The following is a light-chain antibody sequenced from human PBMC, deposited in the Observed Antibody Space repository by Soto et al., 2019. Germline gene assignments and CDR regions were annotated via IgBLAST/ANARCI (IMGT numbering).Light chain of an antibody. CDR2: TAS. Sequence: DIQMTQSPSSLSAFVGDRATITCRASQSISTADNSYLNWYQQKPGKAPKLLISTASSLQSGVPSRLSGSGSGTDFTLTISNLRPEDVATDHYQQSYSILKYTFGQGTKLELK. CDR3: QQSYSILKYT. CDR1: QSISTADNSY. V-gene: IGKV1-39*01. J-gene: IGKJ2*01.